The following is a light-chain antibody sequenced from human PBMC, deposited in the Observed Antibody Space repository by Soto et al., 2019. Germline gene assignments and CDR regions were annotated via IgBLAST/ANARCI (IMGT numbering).Light chain of an antibody. CDR1: RSNIGSNT. J-gene: IGLJ1*01. CDR2: STD. V-gene: IGLV1-44*01. CDR3: ASWDDSLNGHV. Sequence: QSVLTQPPSASGTPGQRVTISCSGSRSNIGSNTVNWYQQLPGTAPQLLIYSTDQRPSGVPGRFSGSKSGTSASLAISALQSEDEAGYYCASWDDSLNGHVFGTGTKVTVL.